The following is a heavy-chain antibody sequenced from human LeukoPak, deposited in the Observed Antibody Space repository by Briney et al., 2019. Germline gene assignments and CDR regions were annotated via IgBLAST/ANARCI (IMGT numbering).Heavy chain of an antibody. J-gene: IGHJ4*02. V-gene: IGHV1-69*13. D-gene: IGHD6-19*01. CDR3: AKGSSGGYYFDY. CDR2: IIPIFGTA. CDR1: GGTFSSYA. Sequence: SVTVSCTASGGTFSSYAISWVRQAPGQGLEWMGGIIPIFGTANYAQKFQGRVTITADESTSTAYMELSSLRSEDTAVYYCAKGSSGGYYFDYWGQGTLVTVSS.